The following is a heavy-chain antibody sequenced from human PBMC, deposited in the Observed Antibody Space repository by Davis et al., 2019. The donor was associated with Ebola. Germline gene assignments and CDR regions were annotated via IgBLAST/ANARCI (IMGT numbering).Heavy chain of an antibody. CDR3: ARGKPFGSGFWFDP. Sequence: MPSETLSLTCAVSGGSISSGGYSWSWIRQPPGKGLEWIGYIYHSGSTYYNPSLKSRVTISVDRSKNQFSLKLSSVTAAATAVYYCARGKPFGSGFWFDPWGQGTLVTVSS. CDR1: GGSISSGGYS. D-gene: IGHD6-25*01. CDR2: IYHSGST. V-gene: IGHV4-30-2*01. J-gene: IGHJ5*02.